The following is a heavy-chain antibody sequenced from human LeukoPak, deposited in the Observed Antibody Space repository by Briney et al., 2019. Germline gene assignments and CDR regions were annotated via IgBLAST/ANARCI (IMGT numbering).Heavy chain of an antibody. CDR2: ISAYNGNT. V-gene: IGHV1-18*01. CDR1: GYTFTSYG. J-gene: IGHJ4*02. D-gene: IGHD3-22*01. Sequence: ASVKVSCKASGYTFTSYGISWVRQAPGQGLEWMGWISAYNGNTNYAQKLQGRVTMTTDTSTSTAYMELRSLRSDDTAVYYCARDHEATYYYDSSGYGTFDYWGQRTLVTVSS. CDR3: ARDHEATYYYDSSGYGTFDY.